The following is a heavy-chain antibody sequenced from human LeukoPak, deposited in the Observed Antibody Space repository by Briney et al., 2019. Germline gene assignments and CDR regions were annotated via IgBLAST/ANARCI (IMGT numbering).Heavy chain of an antibody. CDR1: GFTLSNYE. CDR2: ISSSGTTR. J-gene: IGHJ6*02. D-gene: IGHD1-1*01. Sequence: PGGSLRLSCAASGFTLSNYEMNWARQAPGKGLEWLSYISSSGTTRYYADSAKGRFTISRDNAKNSLYLQMNSLRAEDTALYYCARGRYNWNDPTFMDVWGQGTTVSVSS. CDR3: ARGRYNWNDPTFMDV. V-gene: IGHV3-48*03.